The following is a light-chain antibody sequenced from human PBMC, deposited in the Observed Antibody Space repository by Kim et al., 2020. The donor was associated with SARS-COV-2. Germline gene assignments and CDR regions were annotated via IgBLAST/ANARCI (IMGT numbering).Light chain of an antibody. Sequence: GQKAMITCQGDSFGSYHAIWYQQKPGQAPVLVIYGKNKRPSGIPDRFSGSRSGNTASLTITGAQAEDEADYYCDSRDSSGNHRVVFGGGTQLTVL. J-gene: IGLJ2*01. CDR2: GKN. CDR1: SFGSYH. V-gene: IGLV3-19*01. CDR3: DSRDSSGNHRVV.